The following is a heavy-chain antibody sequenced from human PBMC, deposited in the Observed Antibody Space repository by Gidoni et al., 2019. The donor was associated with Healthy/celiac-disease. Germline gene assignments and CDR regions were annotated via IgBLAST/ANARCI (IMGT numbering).Heavy chain of an antibody. J-gene: IGHJ4*02. CDR2: ISYDGSNK. D-gene: IGHD2-2*02. V-gene: IGHV3-30*18. CDR3: AKDEELGYCSSTSCYILDY. Sequence: QVQLVESGGGVVKPGRSLQLSCAASGFTFSTAGMHWVRQAPGKGLEWVAVISYDGSNKYYADSVKGRFTISRDNSKNTLYLQMNSLRAEDTAVYYCAKDEELGYCSSTSCYILDYWGQGTLVTVSS. CDR1: GFTFSTAG.